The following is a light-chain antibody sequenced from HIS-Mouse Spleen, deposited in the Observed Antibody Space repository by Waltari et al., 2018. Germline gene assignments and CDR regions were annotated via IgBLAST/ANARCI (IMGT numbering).Light chain of an antibody. CDR3: YSTDSSGNHRV. CDR1: ALPKKY. V-gene: IGLV3-10*01. CDR2: EDS. J-gene: IGLJ2*01. Sequence: SYELTQPPSVSVSPGQTARITCSGDALPKKYAYWNQQKSGQAPCLVIYEDSKRPSGIPERFSGSSSGTMATLTISGAQVEDEADYYCYSTDSSGNHRVFGGGTKLTVL.